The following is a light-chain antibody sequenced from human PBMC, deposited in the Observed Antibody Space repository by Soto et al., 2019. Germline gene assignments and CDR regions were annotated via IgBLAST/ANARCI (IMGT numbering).Light chain of an antibody. CDR2: DGS. CDR3: QQRSKSIT. Sequence: EIVLTQSPATLSLSPGEGATLSCRASQSVAIYLAWYQHRPGQAPRLLIYDGSIRATGIPARFSGSGSGTDFTLTISSLEPEDSAVYYCQQRSKSITFGQGTRLEI. V-gene: IGKV3-11*01. J-gene: IGKJ5*01. CDR1: QSVAIY.